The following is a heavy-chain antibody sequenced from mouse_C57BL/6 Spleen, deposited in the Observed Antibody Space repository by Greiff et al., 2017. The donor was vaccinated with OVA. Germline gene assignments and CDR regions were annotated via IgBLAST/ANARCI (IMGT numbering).Heavy chain of an antibody. CDR2: ISSGSSTI. D-gene: IGHD1-1*01. Sequence: EVQLVESGGGLVKPGGSLKLSCAASGFTFSDYGMHWVRQAPEKGLEWVAYISSGSSTIYYADTVKGRFTISRANAKNTLFLQMTSLRSEDTAMYYCARSGRGFAYWGQGTLVTVSA. CDR1: GFTFSDYG. V-gene: IGHV5-17*01. CDR3: ARSGRGFAY. J-gene: IGHJ3*01.